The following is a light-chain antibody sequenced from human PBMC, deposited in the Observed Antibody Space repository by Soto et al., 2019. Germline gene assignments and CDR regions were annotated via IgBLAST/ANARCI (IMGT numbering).Light chain of an antibody. CDR2: EVS. CDR1: NSDIGGYNY. V-gene: IGLV2-14*01. J-gene: IGLJ3*02. Sequence: QSALTQPDSVSGSPGQSITISCTGTNSDIGGYNYVSWYQQHPGKDPKVIIYEVSNRPSGVSNRFSVSKSGNTASLTISGLQTEDEADYYCCSYISGTTRVFGGGTKLTVL. CDR3: CSYISGTTRV.